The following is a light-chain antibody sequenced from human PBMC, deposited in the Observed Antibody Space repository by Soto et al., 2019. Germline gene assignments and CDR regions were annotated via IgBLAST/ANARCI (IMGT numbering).Light chain of an antibody. CDR2: AAS. Sequence: DIQMTQSPSSLSASFGDIVTITCRASQDIDNDLNWYQQKSGKAPQVLIYAASRLQSGVPSRFSGSGSGTNFTITISSLQPADVATSYCQQTYSSRRVTFGGGTKVGIK. V-gene: IGKV1-39*01. CDR1: QDIDND. CDR3: QQTYSSRRVT. J-gene: IGKJ4*01.